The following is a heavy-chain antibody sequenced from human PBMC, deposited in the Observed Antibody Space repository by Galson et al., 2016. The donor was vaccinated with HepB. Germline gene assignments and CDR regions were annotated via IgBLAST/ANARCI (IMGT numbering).Heavy chain of an antibody. D-gene: IGHD2/OR15-2a*01. CDR3: ARDHFYNLDY. Sequence: SLRLSCAASGFTFSSTWMHWVRQAPGKGLVWVSHIKSDGSRTSYADSAKGRFTISRDNAKNTLYLQMNSLTAEDTAVYYCARDHFYNLDYWGQGTLVTVSS. CDR1: GFTFSSTW. CDR2: IKSDGSRT. V-gene: IGHV3-74*01. J-gene: IGHJ4*02.